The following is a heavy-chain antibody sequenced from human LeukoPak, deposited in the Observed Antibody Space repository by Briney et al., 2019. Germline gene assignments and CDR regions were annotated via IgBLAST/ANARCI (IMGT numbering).Heavy chain of an antibody. J-gene: IGHJ4*02. D-gene: IGHD2/OR15-2a*01. V-gene: IGHV4-59*01. CDR2: IYYSGST. CDR1: GGPISSYY. Sequence: PSETLSLTCTVSGGPISSYYWSWIRQPPGKGLEWIGYIYYSGSTNYNPSLKSRVTISVDTSKNQFSLKLSSVTAADTAVYYCARDSGGPTFNYGAQGPLATPPS. CDR3: ARDSGGPTFNY.